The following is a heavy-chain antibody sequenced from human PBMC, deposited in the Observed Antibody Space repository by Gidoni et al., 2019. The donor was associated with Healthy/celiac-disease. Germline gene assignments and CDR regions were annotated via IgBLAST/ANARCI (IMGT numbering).Heavy chain of an antibody. CDR1: GSRFTSYW. CDR2: IYPGVSDT. D-gene: IGHD3-22*01. Sequence: EVQLVQSGAEVKKPGESLTISGKGSGSRFTSYWIGWVRQMPGKGLEWRGIIYPGVSDTRYSPSFQGQVTISADKSISTAYLQWSSLKASDTAMYYCVRIYYDSSGYPNFDYWGQGTLVTVSS. V-gene: IGHV5-51*01. CDR3: VRIYYDSSGYPNFDY. J-gene: IGHJ4*02.